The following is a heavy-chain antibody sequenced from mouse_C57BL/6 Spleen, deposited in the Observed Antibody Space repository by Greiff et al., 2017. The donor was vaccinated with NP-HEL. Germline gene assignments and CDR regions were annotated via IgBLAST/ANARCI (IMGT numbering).Heavy chain of an antibody. CDR3: TTYNWDRFAY. Sequence: VQLKESGAELVRPGASVKLSCTASGFNIKDDYMHWVKQRPEQGLEWIGWIDPENGDTEYASKFQGKATITADTSSNTAYLQLSSLTSEDTAVYYCTTYNWDRFAYWGQGTLVTVSA. D-gene: IGHD4-1*02. V-gene: IGHV14-4*01. J-gene: IGHJ3*01. CDR2: IDPENGDT. CDR1: GFNIKDDY.